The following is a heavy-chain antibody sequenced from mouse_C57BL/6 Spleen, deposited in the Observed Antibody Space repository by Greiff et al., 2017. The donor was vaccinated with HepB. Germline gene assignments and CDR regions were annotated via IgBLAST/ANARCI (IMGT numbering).Heavy chain of an antibody. D-gene: IGHD4-1*01. CDR2: IYPGDGDT. V-gene: IGHV1-80*01. CDR3: ARNWATWFAY. CDR1: GYAFSSYW. J-gene: IGHJ3*01. Sequence: VKLQESGAELVKPGASVKISCKASGYAFSSYWMNWVKQRPGKGLEWIGQIYPGDGDTNYNGKFKGKATLTADKSSSTAYMQLSSLTSEYSAVYFCARNWATWFAYWGQGTLVTVSA.